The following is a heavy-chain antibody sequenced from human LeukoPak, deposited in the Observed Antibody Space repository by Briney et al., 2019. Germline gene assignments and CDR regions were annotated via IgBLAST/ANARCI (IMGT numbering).Heavy chain of an antibody. D-gene: IGHD2-2*01. V-gene: IGHV4-34*01. CDR2: INHSGST. CDR3: ARVVPAALYYYYYMDV. CDR1: GGPFSGYY. J-gene: IGHJ6*03. Sequence: SETLSLTCAVYGGPFSGYYWSWIRQPPGKGLEWIGEINHSGSTNYNPSLKSRVTISVDTSKNQFSLKLSSVTAADTAVYYCARVVPAALYYYYYMDVWGKGTTVTVSS.